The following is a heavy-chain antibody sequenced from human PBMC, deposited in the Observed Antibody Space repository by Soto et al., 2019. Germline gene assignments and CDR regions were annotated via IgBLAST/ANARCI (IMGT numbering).Heavy chain of an antibody. D-gene: IGHD5-12*01. Sequence: ASVKVSCKASGYTFTGYYMHWVRQAPGQGLEWMGWINPNSGGTNYAQKFQGRVTMTRDTSISTAYMELSRLRSDDTAVYYCARDGYSGYDLYCFDYWGQGTLVTVSS. CDR1: GYTFTGYY. CDR2: INPNSGGT. CDR3: ARDGYSGYDLYCFDY. J-gene: IGHJ4*02. V-gene: IGHV1-2*02.